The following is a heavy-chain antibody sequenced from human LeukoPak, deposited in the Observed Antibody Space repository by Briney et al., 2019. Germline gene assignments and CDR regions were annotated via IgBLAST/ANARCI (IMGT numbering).Heavy chain of an antibody. J-gene: IGHJ4*02. CDR1: GFTFSSYG. CDR3: ARDREVGATYEPFDY. Sequence: QPGGSLRLSCAASGFTFSSYGMHWVRQAPGKGLEWVAVISYDGSNKYYADSVKGRFTISRDNSKNTLYLQMNSLRAEDTAVYYCARDREVGATYEPFDYWGQGTLVTVSS. D-gene: IGHD1-26*01. CDR2: ISYDGSNK. V-gene: IGHV3-30*03.